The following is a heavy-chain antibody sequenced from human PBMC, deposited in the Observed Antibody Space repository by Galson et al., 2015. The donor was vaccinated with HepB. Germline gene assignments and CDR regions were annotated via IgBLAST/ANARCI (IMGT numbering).Heavy chain of an antibody. J-gene: IGHJ6*02. CDR3: GRHFIPHLWLLPDHRDLDV. Sequence: SETLSLTCVVSGGSINDKNFYWGWIRQPPGKGLEWIGSVYHSGSAHSNRSLQSRVSISVDTSKSQFSLRLTSVTAADTAVYFCGRHFIPHLWLLPDHRDLDVWGQGTTVIVS. CDR1: GGSINDKNFY. V-gene: IGHV4-39*01. D-gene: IGHD3-22*01. CDR2: VYHSGSA.